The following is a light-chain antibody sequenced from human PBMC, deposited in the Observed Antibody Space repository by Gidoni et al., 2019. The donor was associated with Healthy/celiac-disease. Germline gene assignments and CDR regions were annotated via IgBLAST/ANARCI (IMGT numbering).Light chain of an antibody. CDR3: QQRSNWPPIT. Sequence: EIVLTQSPATLSLSPGERATLSCRASPSVSSYLAWYQQKPGQAPRLLIYDASNRAIGIPARFSGSGSGTDFTLTISSLEPEDFAVYYCQQRSNWPPITFGQGTRLEIK. J-gene: IGKJ5*01. CDR2: DAS. V-gene: IGKV3-11*01. CDR1: PSVSSY.